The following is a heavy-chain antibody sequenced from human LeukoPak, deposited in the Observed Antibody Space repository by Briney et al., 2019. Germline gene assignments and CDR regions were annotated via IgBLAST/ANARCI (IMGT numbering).Heavy chain of an antibody. CDR1: GGSISSYY. Sequence: SETLSLTCTVSGGSISSYYWSWIRQPPGKGLEWIGYIYYSGSTNYNPSLKSRVTISVDTSKNQFSLKLSSVTAADTAVYYCARQYSGPSPDYWGQGTLVTVSS. CDR2: IYYSGST. CDR3: ARQYSGPSPDY. J-gene: IGHJ4*02. D-gene: IGHD1-26*01. V-gene: IGHV4-59*08.